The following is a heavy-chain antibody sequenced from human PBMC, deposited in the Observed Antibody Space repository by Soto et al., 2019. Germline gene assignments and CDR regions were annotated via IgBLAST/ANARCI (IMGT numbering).Heavy chain of an antibody. V-gene: IGHV3-21*06. CDR3: ARESEDLTSNFDY. Sequence: VGSLRLSCAASGFTFTRYSMNWVRQAPGKGLEWVSSISSTTNYIYYGDSMKGRFTISRDNVKNSLYLEMNSLRAEDTAVYYCARESEDLTSNFDYWGQGTLVTVS. CDR2: ISSTTNYI. CDR1: GFTFTRYS. J-gene: IGHJ4*02.